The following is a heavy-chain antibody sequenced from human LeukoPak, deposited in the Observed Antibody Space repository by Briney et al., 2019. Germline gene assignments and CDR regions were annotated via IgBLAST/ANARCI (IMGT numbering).Heavy chain of an antibody. CDR1: GFTFSNYW. J-gene: IGHJ3*02. CDR3: ATQYGDYPRTAFDM. Sequence: GGSLRLSCEDSGFTFSNYWMGWVRQAPGEGLQRVANIKTDGSEKYYVDSVKGRFTISRDNAKNSLYLQMNSLRAEDTAVYYCATQYGDYPRTAFDMWGQGTMVTVSS. D-gene: IGHD4-17*01. V-gene: IGHV3-7*01. CDR2: IKTDGSEK.